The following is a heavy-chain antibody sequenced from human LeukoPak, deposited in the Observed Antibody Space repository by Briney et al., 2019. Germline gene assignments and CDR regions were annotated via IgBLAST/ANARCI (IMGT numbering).Heavy chain of an antibody. CDR3: ARSRVRWLYYFDY. Sequence: GGSPRLSCAASGFTFSSYAMHWVRQAPGKGLEWVAVISYDGSNKYYADSVKGRFTISRDNSKNTLYLQMNSLRAEDTAVYYCARSRVRWLYYFDYWGQGTLVTVSS. D-gene: IGHD4-23*01. CDR1: GFTFSSYA. J-gene: IGHJ4*02. CDR2: ISYDGSNK. V-gene: IGHV3-30-3*01.